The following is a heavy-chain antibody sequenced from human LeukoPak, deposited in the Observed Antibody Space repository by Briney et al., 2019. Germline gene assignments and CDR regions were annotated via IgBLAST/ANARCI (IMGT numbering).Heavy chain of an antibody. D-gene: IGHD6-13*01. Sequence: ASVKVSCKASGYTFTSYYMHWVRQDPGQGLEWMGIINPNGGSTSYAQKFQRRVTMTRDTSTNTLYMELSSLRSDDTAVYYCARVRGIAASLLLDYWGQGTLVTVSS. V-gene: IGHV1-46*03. CDR1: GYTFTSYY. CDR2: INPNGGST. J-gene: IGHJ4*02. CDR3: ARVRGIAASLLLDY.